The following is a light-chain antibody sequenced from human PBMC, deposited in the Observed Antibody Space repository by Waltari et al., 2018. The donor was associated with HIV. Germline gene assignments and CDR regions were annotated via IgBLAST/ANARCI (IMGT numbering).Light chain of an antibody. CDR3: SSYTTSTTWV. CDR1: SSDLGTYNS. Sequence: QSALTQPASVSGSPGQSITIPCAGASSDLGTYNSVAWYQHHPGGPPKLIIYNVNHRPSGVSNRFSGSKSGNTASLTISGLQAEDEADYYCSSYTTSTTWVFGGGTKLTVL. V-gene: IGLV2-14*03. J-gene: IGLJ3*02. CDR2: NVN.